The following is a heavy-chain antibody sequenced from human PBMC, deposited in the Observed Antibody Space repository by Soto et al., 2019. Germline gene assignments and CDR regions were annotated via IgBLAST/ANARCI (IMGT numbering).Heavy chain of an antibody. D-gene: IGHD2-2*01. CDR2: ISAYNGNT. CDR1: GYTFTSYG. Sequence: ASVKVSCKASGYTFTSYGISWVRQAPGQGLEWMGWISAYNGNTNYAQKLQGRVTMTTDTSTSTAYMELRSLRSDDTAVYYCARYLVPAAIMPYYYYYGMDVWGQGTTVTVSS. CDR3: ARYLVPAAIMPYYYYYGMDV. J-gene: IGHJ6*02. V-gene: IGHV1-18*01.